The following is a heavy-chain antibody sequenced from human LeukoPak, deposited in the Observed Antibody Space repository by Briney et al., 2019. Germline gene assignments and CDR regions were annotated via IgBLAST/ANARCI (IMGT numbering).Heavy chain of an antibody. CDR2: ISGSGGST. V-gene: IGHV3-23*01. CDR3: AKAPGGVSGSYYFFDY. CDR1: GFTFSSYA. J-gene: IGHJ4*02. Sequence: PGGSLRLSCAASGFTFSSYAMSWVRQAPGKGLEWVSAISGSGGSTYYADSVKGRFTISRDNSKNTLYLQMNSLRAEDTAVYYCAKAPGGVSGSYYFFDYWGQGTLVTVSS. D-gene: IGHD1-26*01.